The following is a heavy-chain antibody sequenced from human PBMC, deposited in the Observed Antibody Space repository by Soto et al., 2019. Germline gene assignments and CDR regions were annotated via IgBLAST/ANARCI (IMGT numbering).Heavy chain of an antibody. CDR1: GGSISSYY. J-gene: IGHJ4*02. CDR2: IYYSGST. D-gene: IGHD5-18*01. Sequence: QVQLQESGPGLVKPSETLSLTCTVSGGSISSYYWSWIRQPPGKGLEWIGYIYYSGSTNYNPSLKSRVTLSVDTSKSQFSLKLSSVTAADTAVYYCARGGTWIQLWLLSFDYWGQGTLVTVSS. CDR3: ARGGTWIQLWLLSFDY. V-gene: IGHV4-59*01.